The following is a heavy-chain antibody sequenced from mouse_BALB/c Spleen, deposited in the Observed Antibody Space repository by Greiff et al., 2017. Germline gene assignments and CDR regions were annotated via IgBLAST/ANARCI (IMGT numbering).Heavy chain of an antibody. V-gene: IGHV1-9*01. D-gene: IGHD3-3*01. J-gene: IGHJ4*01. CDR1: GYTFSSYW. CDR2: ILPGSGST. CDR3: ARGGTRHAMDY. Sequence: QVQLQQSGAELMKPGASVKISCKATGYTFSSYWIEWVKQRPGHGLEWIGEILPGSGSTNYNEKFKGKATFTADTSSNTAYMQLSSLTSEDSAVYYCARGGTRHAMDYWGQGTSVTVSS.